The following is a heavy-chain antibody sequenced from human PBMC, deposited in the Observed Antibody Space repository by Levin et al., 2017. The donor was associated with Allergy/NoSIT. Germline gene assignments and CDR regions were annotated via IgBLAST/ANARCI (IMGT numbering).Heavy chain of an antibody. J-gene: IGHJ4*02. D-gene: IGHD3-10*01. CDR1: GGTFSSYT. CDR2: IIPILGIA. Sequence: PGESLKISCKASGGTFSSYTISWVRQAPGQGLEWMGRIIPILGIANYAQKFQGRVTITADKSTSTAYMELSSLRSEDTAVYYCARAYYGSGSYTRYYFDYWGQGTLVTVSS. V-gene: IGHV1-69*02. CDR3: ARAYYGSGSYTRYYFDY.